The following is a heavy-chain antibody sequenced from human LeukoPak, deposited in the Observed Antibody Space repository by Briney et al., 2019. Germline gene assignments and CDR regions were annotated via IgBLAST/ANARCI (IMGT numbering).Heavy chain of an antibody. CDR2: ISYDGSNK. CDR3: AKAGKGSTSFATNDY. CDR1: GFTFGSYG. J-gene: IGHJ4*02. V-gene: IGHV3-30*18. D-gene: IGHD2-2*01. Sequence: GGSLRLSCAASGFTFGSYGMHWVRQAPGKGLEWVAVISYDGSNKYYADSVKGRFTISRDNSKNTLYLQMNSLRAEDTAVYYCAKAGKGSTSFATNDYWGQGNPGHRLL.